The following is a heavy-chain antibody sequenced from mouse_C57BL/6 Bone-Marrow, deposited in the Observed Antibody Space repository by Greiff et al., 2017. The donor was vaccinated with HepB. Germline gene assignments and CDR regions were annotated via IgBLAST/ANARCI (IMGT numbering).Heavy chain of an antibody. CDR3: ASGGYPYYAMDY. CDR2: IFPGSGST. Sequence: VQLQQPGAELVKPGASVKMSCKASGYTFTSYWITWVKQRPGQGLEWIGDIFPGSGSTNYNEKFKSKATLTVDTSSSTAYMQLSSLTSEDSAVYYCASGGYPYYAMDYWGQGTSVTVSS. J-gene: IGHJ4*01. CDR1: GYTFTSYW. V-gene: IGHV1-55*01. D-gene: IGHD1-1*02.